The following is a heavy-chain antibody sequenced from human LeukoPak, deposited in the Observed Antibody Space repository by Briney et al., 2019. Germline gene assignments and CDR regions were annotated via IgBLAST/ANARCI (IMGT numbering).Heavy chain of an antibody. CDR1: GFTFSSYG. D-gene: IGHD1-26*01. V-gene: IGHV3-30*02. Sequence: VGSLRLSCAASGFTFSSYGMHWVRQAPGKGLEWVAFIRYDGSNKYYADSVKGRFTISRDNSKNTLYLQMNSLRAEDTAVYYCAKMGSGSYSGDAFDIWGQGTMVTVSS. J-gene: IGHJ3*02. CDR3: AKMGSGSYSGDAFDI. CDR2: IRYDGSNK.